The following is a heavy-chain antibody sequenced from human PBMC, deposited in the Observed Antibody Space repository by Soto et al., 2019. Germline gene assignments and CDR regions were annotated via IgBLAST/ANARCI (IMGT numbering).Heavy chain of an antibody. D-gene: IGHD3-16*01. Sequence: GGSLRLSCAGSGFTFGNSAMTWVRQAPGKGLEWVSAISGSGGRTYYADSVKGRFTISRDNSKNTLYLQTNSLRVEDTALYYCAKESARGWAWGQGTLVTVSS. J-gene: IGHJ4*02. CDR3: AKESARGWA. V-gene: IGHV3-23*01. CDR2: ISGSGGRT. CDR1: GFTFGNSA.